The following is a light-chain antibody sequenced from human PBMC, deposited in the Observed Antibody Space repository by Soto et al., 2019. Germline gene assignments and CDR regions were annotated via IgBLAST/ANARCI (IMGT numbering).Light chain of an antibody. CDR1: NSNIGADYD. Sequence: QSVVAQPPSVSGAPGQRVTISCTGSNSNIGADYDVHWYQQFPGAAPKLLIYGNTNRPSGVPDRFSGSKSRISASLAITGHQAEDEADYFCQSYDSGLSGVVFGGGTKLTVL. CDR3: QSYDSGLSGVV. V-gene: IGLV1-40*01. J-gene: IGLJ2*01. CDR2: GNT.